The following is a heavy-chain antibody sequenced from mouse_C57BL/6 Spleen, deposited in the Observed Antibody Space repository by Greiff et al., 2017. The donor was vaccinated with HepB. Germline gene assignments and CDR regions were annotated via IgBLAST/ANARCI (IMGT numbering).Heavy chain of an antibody. V-gene: IGHV1-52*01. Sequence: VQLQQPGAELVRPGSSVKLSCKASGYTFTSYWMHWVKQRPIQGLEWIGNIDPSDSETHYNQKFKDKATLTVDKSSSTAYMQLSSLTSEDSAVYYCARPYGSSYVGYFDVWGKGTTVTVSS. J-gene: IGHJ1*03. CDR2: IDPSDSET. D-gene: IGHD1-1*01. CDR1: GYTFTSYW. CDR3: ARPYGSSYVGYFDV.